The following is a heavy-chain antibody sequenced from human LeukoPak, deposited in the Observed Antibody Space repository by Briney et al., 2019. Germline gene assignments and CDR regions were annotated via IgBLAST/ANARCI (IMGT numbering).Heavy chain of an antibody. Sequence: SVKVSCKASGGTFSSYAISWVRRAPGQGREWTGGIIPIFGTANYAQKFQGRVTITAGESTSTAYMELSSLRSEDTAVYYCARDRGDYYYMDVWGKGTTVTVSS. CDR3: ARDRGDYYYMDV. J-gene: IGHJ6*03. CDR2: IIPIFGTA. CDR1: GGTFSSYA. V-gene: IGHV1-69*13. D-gene: IGHD3-10*01.